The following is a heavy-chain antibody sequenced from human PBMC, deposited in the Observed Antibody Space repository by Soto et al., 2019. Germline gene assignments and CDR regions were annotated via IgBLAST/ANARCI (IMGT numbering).Heavy chain of an antibody. V-gene: IGHV3-11*01. J-gene: IGHJ4*02. CDR2: ISGSGTTI. Sequence: QVQLVESGGGLVKPGGSLRLSCAASAFIISDYYMSWIRQAPGKGLEWVSYISGSGTTIYYADSVKGRCTISRDNAKNSLDLQMSSLRADDTAVYYCARVGCSGGSCPLDYWGQGTLVTVSS. CDR3: ARVGCSGGSCPLDY. D-gene: IGHD2-15*01. CDR1: AFIISDYY.